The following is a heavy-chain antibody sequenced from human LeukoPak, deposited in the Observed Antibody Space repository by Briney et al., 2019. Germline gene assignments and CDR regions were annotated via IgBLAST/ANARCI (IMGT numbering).Heavy chain of an antibody. V-gene: IGHV1-3*01. CDR1: GYTFTSYA. Sequence: GASVKVSCKASGYTFTSYAMHWVRQAPGQRFEWMGWINAGNGNTKYSQKFQGRVTITRDTSASTAYMELSSLRSEDTAVYYCARTMVRETPVEEYYLDYWGQGTLVTVSS. D-gene: IGHD3-10*01. CDR2: INAGNGNT. J-gene: IGHJ4*02. CDR3: ARTMVRETPVEEYYLDY.